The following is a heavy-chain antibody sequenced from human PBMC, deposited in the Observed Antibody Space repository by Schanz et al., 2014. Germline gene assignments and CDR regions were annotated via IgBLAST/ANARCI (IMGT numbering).Heavy chain of an antibody. Sequence: VQLVESGGDLVQPGGSLRLSCAGSGVALSGNALHWVRQAPGKGLEWVSSIGILGDTYYGDSVKGRFTISRDSLHMNDVIDGDTAVYYCARGGSNREFYTVMDVWGRGTTVTVS. D-gene: IGHD3-10*01. CDR1: GVALSGNA. J-gene: IGHJ6*02. CDR2: IGILGDT. CDR3: ARGGSNREFYTVMDV. V-gene: IGHV3-13*01.